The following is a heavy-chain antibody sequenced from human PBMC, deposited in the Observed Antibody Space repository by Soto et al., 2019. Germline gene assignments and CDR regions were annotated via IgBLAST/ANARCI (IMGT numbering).Heavy chain of an antibody. CDR1: GGTFSSYT. J-gene: IGHJ6*02. Sequence: VQLVQSGAEVKKPGSSVKVSCKASGGTFSSYTISWVRQAPGQGLEWMGRIIPILGIANYAQKFQGRVTITADKSTSTAYMELSSLRSEDTAVYYCARGYDYVWGSYRSDYYGMDVWGQGTTVTVSS. CDR3: ARGYDYVWGSYRSDYYGMDV. V-gene: IGHV1-69*02. CDR2: IIPILGIA. D-gene: IGHD3-16*02.